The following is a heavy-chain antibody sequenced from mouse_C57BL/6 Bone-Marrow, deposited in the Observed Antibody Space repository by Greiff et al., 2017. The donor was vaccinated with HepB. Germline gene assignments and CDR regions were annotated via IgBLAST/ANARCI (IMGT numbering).Heavy chain of an antibody. J-gene: IGHJ2*01. CDR1: GFNIKDDY. Sequence: VQLQQSGAELVRPGASVKLSCTASGFNIKDDYMHWVKQRPEQGLEWIGWIDPENGDTEYASKFQGKATITADTSSTTAYLQLSSLTSEDTAVYYCTTLFFSSPYYFDYWGQGTTLTVSS. D-gene: IGHD1-3*01. V-gene: IGHV14-4*01. CDR3: TTLFFSSPYYFDY. CDR2: IDPENGDT.